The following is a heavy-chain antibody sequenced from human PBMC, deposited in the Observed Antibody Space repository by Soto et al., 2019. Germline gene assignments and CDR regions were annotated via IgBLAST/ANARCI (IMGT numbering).Heavy chain of an antibody. CDR1: GGTFSSYA. D-gene: IGHD3-3*01. Sequence: QVQLVQSGAEVKKPGSSVKVSCKASGGTFSSYAISWVRQAPGQGLEWMGGIIPIFGTANYAQKFQGRVTITADESTSTAYMELSSLRSEDTAVYYCARDSTIFGVVSPTYYYYGMDVWGQGTTVTVSS. V-gene: IGHV1-69*12. CDR2: IIPIFGTA. CDR3: ARDSTIFGVVSPTYYYYGMDV. J-gene: IGHJ6*02.